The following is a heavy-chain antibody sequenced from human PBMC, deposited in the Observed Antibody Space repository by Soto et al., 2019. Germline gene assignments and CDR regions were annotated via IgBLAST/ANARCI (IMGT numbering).Heavy chain of an antibody. D-gene: IGHD3-3*01. CDR1: GFTFSNAW. Sequence: GGSLRLSCAASGFTFSNAWMSWVRQAPGKGLEWVGRIKSKTDGGTTDYAAPGKGRSTVSREDSKNTLYLQMNALKTEDTAVYYCTTTIFGVVIPTYYYMDVWGKGTTVTVSS. CDR2: IKSKTDGGTT. V-gene: IGHV3-15*01. J-gene: IGHJ6*03. CDR3: TTTIFGVVIPTYYYMDV.